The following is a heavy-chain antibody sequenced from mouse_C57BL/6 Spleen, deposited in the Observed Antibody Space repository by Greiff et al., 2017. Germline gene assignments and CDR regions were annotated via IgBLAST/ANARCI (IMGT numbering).Heavy chain of an antibody. CDR2: IDPEDGDT. D-gene: IGHD1-1*01. V-gene: IGHV14-1*01. Sequence: EVQLQQSGAELVRPGASVKLSCTASGFNIKDYYMHWVKQRPEQGLEWIGRIDPEDGDTEYAPKFQGKATMTADTSSNTAYLQLSSLTSEDTAVYYCTTGFITTVVAKCDYWGQGTTLTVSS. J-gene: IGHJ2*01. CDR1: GFNIKDYY. CDR3: TTGFITTVVAKCDY.